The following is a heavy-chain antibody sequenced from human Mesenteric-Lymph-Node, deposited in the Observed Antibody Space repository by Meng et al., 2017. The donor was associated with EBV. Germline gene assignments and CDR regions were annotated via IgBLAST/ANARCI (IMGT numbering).Heavy chain of an antibody. CDR2: MNPNSGAT. CDR1: GYTFTSYD. Sequence: QVHLVQAGVEVNKPGASVKVSCKASGYTFTSYDINWVRQATGQGLEWMGWMNPNSGATGSTQKFQGRVTMTRNTSISTAYMELNSLTSEDTAVYYCSRDSIYNGQDSWGQGTLVTVSS. J-gene: IGHJ4*02. CDR3: SRDSIYNGQDS. V-gene: IGHV1-8*01. D-gene: IGHD5-24*01.